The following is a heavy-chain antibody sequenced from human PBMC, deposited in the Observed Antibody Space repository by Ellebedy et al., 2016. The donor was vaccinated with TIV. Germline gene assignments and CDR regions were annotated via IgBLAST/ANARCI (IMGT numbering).Heavy chain of an antibody. V-gene: IGHV1-24*01. Sequence: AASVKVSCKVSGYTLTELSMHWVRQAPGKGLEWMGGFDPEDGETIYAQKFQGRVTMTEDTSTDTAYMELSSLRSEDTAVYYCATLLLWFGESRFDPWGQGTLVTVSS. D-gene: IGHD3-10*01. J-gene: IGHJ5*02. CDR1: GYTLTELS. CDR2: FDPEDGET. CDR3: ATLLLWFGESRFDP.